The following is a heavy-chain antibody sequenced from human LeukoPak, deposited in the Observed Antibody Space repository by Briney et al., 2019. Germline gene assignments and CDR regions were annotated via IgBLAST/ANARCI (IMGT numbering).Heavy chain of an antibody. CDR1: GGSISSSSYY. V-gene: IGHV4-39*07. CDR2: IYYSGST. CDR3: ARVGIAARRGLDY. D-gene: IGHD6-6*01. J-gene: IGHJ4*02. Sequence: SETLSLTCTVSGGSISSSSYYWGWIRQPPGKGLEWIGSIYYSGSTYYNPSLKSRVTISVDTSKNQFSLKLSSVTAADTAVYYCARVGIAARRGLDYWGQGTLVTVSS.